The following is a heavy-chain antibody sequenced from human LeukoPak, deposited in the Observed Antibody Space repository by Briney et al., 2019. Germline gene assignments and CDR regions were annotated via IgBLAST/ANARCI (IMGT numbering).Heavy chain of an antibody. CDR2: IYYSGST. CDR1: GGSFSSYY. CDR3: ARLTIFGVVIAYYFDY. V-gene: IGHV4-39*01. J-gene: IGHJ4*02. D-gene: IGHD3-3*01. Sequence: SETLSLTCAVYGGSFSSYYWGWIRQPPGKGLEWIGSIYYSGSTYYNPSLKSRVTISVDTSKNQFSLKLSSVTAADTAVYYCARLTIFGVVIAYYFDYWGQGTLVTVSS.